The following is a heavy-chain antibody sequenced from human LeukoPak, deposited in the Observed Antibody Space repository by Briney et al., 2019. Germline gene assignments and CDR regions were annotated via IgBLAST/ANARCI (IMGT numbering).Heavy chain of an antibody. Sequence: GGSLRLSCAAYGFTFSSYAMSWVRQAPGKGLEWVSAISGSGGSTYYADSVKGRFTTSRDNSKNTLYLQMNSLRAEDTAVYYCAKDHRDHFDYWGQGTLVTVSS. CDR3: AKDHRDHFDY. V-gene: IGHV3-23*01. CDR2: ISGSGGST. CDR1: GFTFSSYA. J-gene: IGHJ4*02. D-gene: IGHD3-10*01.